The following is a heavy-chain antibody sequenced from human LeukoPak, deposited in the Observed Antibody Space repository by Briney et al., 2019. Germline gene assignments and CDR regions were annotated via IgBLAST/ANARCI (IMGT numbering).Heavy chain of an antibody. J-gene: IGHJ5*02. D-gene: IGHD4-17*01. CDR3: AKDLTTVTTGGFDH. V-gene: IGHV3-30*18. Sequence: PGRSLRLSCAASGFTFSSYGMHWVRQAPGKGLEWVAVISYDGSNKYYADSVKGRFTISRDNSKNTLYLQMNSLRAEDTAVYYCAKDLTTVTTGGFDHWGQGTLVTVSS. CDR2: ISYDGSNK. CDR1: GFTFSSYG.